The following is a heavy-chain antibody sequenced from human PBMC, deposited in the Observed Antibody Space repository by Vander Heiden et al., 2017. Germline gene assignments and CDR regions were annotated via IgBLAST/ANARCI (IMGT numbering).Heavy chain of an antibody. D-gene: IGHD2-2*01. V-gene: IGHV2-26*01. Sequence: QVTLKESGPVLVKPTETLTLTCTVSGFSLSNARMTVSWIRQPPGKALEWLAHIFSNDEKSYSTSLKSRLTISKDTSKSQVVLTMTNMDPVDTATYYCARISRIGVVPAAKNNWFDPWGQGTLVTVSS. CDR3: ARISRIGVVPAAKNNWFDP. CDR1: GFSLSNARMT. CDR2: IFSNDEK. J-gene: IGHJ5*02.